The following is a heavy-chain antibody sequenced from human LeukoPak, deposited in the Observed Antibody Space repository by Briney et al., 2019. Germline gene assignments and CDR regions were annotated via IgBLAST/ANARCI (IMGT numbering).Heavy chain of an antibody. Sequence: GGSLRLSCAASGFTVSSNYMGWVRQAPGKGLEWVSYISSSSSTIYYADSVKGRFTISRDNAKNSLYLQMNSLRDEDTAVYYCARDYSSSDRKDYWGQGTLVTVSS. CDR3: ARDYSSSDRKDY. CDR1: GFTVSSNY. D-gene: IGHD6-6*01. J-gene: IGHJ4*02. CDR2: ISSSSSTI. V-gene: IGHV3-48*02.